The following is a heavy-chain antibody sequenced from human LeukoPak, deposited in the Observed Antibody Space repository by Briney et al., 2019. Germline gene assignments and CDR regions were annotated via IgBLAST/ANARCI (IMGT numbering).Heavy chain of an antibody. CDR1: GYSISSGYL. J-gene: IGHJ4*02. Sequence: SETLSLTCTVSGYSISSGYLWGWIRQPPGKGLGWIGSIYHSGSTYYNPSLKSRVTISVDTSKNQFSLKLSSVTAADTAVYYCARDRMGVAPDYWGQGTLVTVSS. V-gene: IGHV4-38-2*02. CDR2: IYHSGST. D-gene: IGHD3-16*01. CDR3: ARDRMGVAPDY.